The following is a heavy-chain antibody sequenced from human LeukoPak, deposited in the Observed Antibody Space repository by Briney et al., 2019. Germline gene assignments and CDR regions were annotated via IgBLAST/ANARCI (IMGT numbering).Heavy chain of an antibody. J-gene: IGHJ2*01. Sequence: SGGSLRLSCAASGFTFNNYAMSWVRQAPGKGLEWVANIKQDGSEKYYVDSVKGRFTISRDNAKNSLYLQMNSLRAEDTAVYYCARVGGYGDDPGYFDLWGRGTLVTVSS. D-gene: IGHD4-17*01. V-gene: IGHV3-7*01. CDR1: GFTFNNYA. CDR3: ARVGGYGDDPGYFDL. CDR2: IKQDGSEK.